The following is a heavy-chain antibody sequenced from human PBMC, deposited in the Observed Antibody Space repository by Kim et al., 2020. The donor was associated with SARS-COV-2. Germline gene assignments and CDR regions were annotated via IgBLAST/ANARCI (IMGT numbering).Heavy chain of an antibody. J-gene: IGHJ4*02. CDR1: GFTFSSYA. V-gene: IGHV3-30*04. Sequence: GGSLRLSCAASGFTFSSYAMHWVRQAPGKGLEWVAVISYDGSNKYYADSVKGRFTISRDNSKNTLYLQMNSLRAEDTAVYYCARYHIAAAGTGFVYWGQG. CDR3: ARYHIAAAGTGFVY. D-gene: IGHD6-13*01. CDR2: ISYDGSNK.